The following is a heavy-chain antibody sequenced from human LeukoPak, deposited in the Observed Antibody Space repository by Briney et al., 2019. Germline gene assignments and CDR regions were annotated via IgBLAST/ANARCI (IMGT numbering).Heavy chain of an antibody. CDR1: GFTFSSYW. D-gene: IGHD6-13*01. CDR3: VRDVRSGPLPYSSSWYGYLWYFDL. J-gene: IGHJ2*01. V-gene: IGHV3-7*01. CDR2: IKQDGSEK. Sequence: GGSLRLSCAASGFTFSSYWMSWVRQAPGKGLEWVANIKQDGSEKYYVDSVKGRFTISRDNAKNSLYLQMHSLRAEDTAVYFCVRDVRSGPLPYSSSWYGYLWYFDLWGRGTLVTVSS.